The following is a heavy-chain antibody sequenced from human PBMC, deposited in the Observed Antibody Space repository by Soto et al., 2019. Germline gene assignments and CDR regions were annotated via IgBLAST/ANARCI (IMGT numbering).Heavy chain of an antibody. CDR2: ISAYNGNT. CDR3: ERYSGPMVRGVIIIGPGGMDV. D-gene: IGHD3-10*01. J-gene: IGHJ6*02. Sequence: ASVKVSCKASGYTFTSYGISWVRQAPGQGLEWVGWISAYNGNTNYAQKLQGRVTMTTDTSTSTAYMELRSLRSDDTAVYYCERYSGPMVRGVIIIGPGGMDVWGQGTTVTVSS. V-gene: IGHV1-18*04. CDR1: GYTFTSYG.